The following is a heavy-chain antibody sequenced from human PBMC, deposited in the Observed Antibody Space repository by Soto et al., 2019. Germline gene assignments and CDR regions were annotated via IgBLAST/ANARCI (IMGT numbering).Heavy chain of an antibody. CDR3: AARTGSDYYGMDG. Sequence: SVEVSCKVSGFTFISSAVQRVLQARGQRFACIGWIVVGSGNTDYAQKFLERVTTTRHMSTSTAYMELSSLRSEDTAVYYCAARTGSDYYGMDGWGQGTTVTVSS. CDR2: IVVGSGNT. D-gene: IGHD1-1*01. J-gene: IGHJ6*02. V-gene: IGHV1-58*01. CDR1: GFTFISSA.